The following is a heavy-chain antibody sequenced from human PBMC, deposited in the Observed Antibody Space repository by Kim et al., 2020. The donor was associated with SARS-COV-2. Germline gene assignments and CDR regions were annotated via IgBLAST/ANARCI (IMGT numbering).Heavy chain of an antibody. CDR2: ISSSSYI. V-gene: IGHV3-21*01. J-gene: IGHJ3*02. Sequence: GGSLRLSCAASGFTFSSYSMNWVRQAPGKGLEWVSSISSSSYIYYADSVKGRFTISRDNAKNSLYLQMNSLRAEDTAVYYCARKSGSLDAFDIWGQGTMVTVSS. CDR3: ARKSGSLDAFDI. CDR1: GFTFSSYS. D-gene: IGHD3-10*01.